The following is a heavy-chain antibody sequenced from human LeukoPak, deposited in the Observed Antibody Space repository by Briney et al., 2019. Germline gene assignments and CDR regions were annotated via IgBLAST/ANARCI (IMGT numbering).Heavy chain of an antibody. D-gene: IGHD6-19*01. V-gene: IGHV3-7*01. J-gene: IGHJ3*02. CDR1: GFTFTTYW. Sequence: QPGGSLRLSCAASGFTFTTYWLGWVRQPPGKGLEWVANIKQDGTEKYYVDSVKGRFTISRDNAKNSLYLLMNTLRVEDTAVYYCARDQDMYSSGWYGDAFDIWGQGTMVTVSS. CDR3: ARDQDMYSSGWYGDAFDI. CDR2: IKQDGTEK.